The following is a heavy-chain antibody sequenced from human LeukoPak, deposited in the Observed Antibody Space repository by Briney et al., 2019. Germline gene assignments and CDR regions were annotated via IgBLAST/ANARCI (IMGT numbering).Heavy chain of an antibody. J-gene: IGHJ4*02. V-gene: IGHV4-59*08. CDR3: ARPGGPYRVGSFDY. D-gene: IGHD3-10*01. CDR1: GGSISDYY. Sequence: SETLSLTCTVSGGSISDYYWNWIRRPPGKGLEWIGYIYYSGDTNYNPSLKGRVTISVDTSKNQFSLRLSSVTAADTAMYYCARPGGPYRVGSFDYWGQGALVTVSS. CDR2: IYYSGDT.